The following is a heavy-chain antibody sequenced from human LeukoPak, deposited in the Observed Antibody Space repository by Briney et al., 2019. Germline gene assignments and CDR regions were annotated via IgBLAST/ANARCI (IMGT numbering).Heavy chain of an antibody. CDR3: AKPYGDYAGGDYFDY. J-gene: IGHJ4*02. D-gene: IGHD4-17*01. CDR1: GFTFSSYG. CDR2: ISGSGGST. Sequence: GGSLRLSCAASGFTFSSYGMSWVRQAPGKGLEWVSAISGSGGSTYYADSVKGRFTISRENSKNTLYLQMNSLRAEDTAVYYCAKPYGDYAGGDYFDYWGQGTLVTVSS. V-gene: IGHV3-23*01.